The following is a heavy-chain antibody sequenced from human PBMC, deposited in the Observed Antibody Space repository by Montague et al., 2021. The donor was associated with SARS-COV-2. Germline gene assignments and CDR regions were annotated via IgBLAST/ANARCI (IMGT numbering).Heavy chain of an antibody. Sequence: SETLSLTCTVSGGSINSSYWSCIRQPPGKGFEWIGYIYYRGSTNYNPSLETRVTISVDPSKNQFSLKMRSVTAADTAVYYCAREDRWNWFDPRGQGTLVIVSS. CDR2: IYYRGST. V-gene: IGHV4-59*01. CDR1: GGSINSSY. D-gene: IGHD5-24*01. CDR3: AREDRWNWFDP. J-gene: IGHJ5*02.